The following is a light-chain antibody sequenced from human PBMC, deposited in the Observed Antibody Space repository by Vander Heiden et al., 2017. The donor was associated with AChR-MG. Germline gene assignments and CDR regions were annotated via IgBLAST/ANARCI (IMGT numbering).Light chain of an antibody. CDR2: GAS. CDR3: QQYGSSFT. J-gene: IGKJ3*01. CDR1: QSVSSSS. V-gene: IGKV3-20*01. Sequence: DIVLTQSPGTLSWSPGERATLSCRASQSVSSSSLAWYQQKPGQAPRLLIYGASTRAAGIPDRFGGSGSGTDFTLTISRLEPEDFAVYYCQQYGSSFTFGPGTKVDIK.